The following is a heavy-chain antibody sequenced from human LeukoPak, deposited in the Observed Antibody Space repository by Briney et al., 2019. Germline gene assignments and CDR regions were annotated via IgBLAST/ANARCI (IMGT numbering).Heavy chain of an antibody. CDR2: IHYSGST. J-gene: IGHJ4*02. CDR1: GGSISSGDYY. V-gene: IGHV4-30-4*08. D-gene: IGHD6-19*01. Sequence: PSQTLSLTCTVSGGSISSGDYYWSWIRQPPGKGLEWIGYIHYSGSTYYNPSLKSRLTISVDTSKNQFSLNLSSVTAADTAVYYCARNTPDSSGFDYWGQGTLVTVSS. CDR3: ARNTPDSSGFDY.